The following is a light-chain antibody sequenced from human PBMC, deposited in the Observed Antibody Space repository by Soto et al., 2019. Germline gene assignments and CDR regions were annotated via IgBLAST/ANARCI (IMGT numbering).Light chain of an antibody. V-gene: IGKV3-20*01. J-gene: IGKJ1*01. Sequence: EDMLKQSPGTLALSTGGGVIRSCGASQSVTSSYIAWYQQKSGQAPRLLLYGASSRATGIPDRFRGSGSGTDFTLTISRLEPEDFAVYYCQQYGGLPTFGQGTKVDIK. CDR1: QSVTSSY. CDR3: QQYGGLPT. CDR2: GAS.